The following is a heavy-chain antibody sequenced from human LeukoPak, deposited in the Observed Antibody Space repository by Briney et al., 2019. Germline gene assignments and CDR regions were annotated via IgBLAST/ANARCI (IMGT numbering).Heavy chain of an antibody. CDR1: GYTFTGYY. J-gene: IGHJ4*02. Sequence: ASVKVSCKASGYTFTGYYMQGVRQAPGQGLEWMGRINPNSGGTNYAQKFQGRVTMTRDTSISTAYMELSRLRSDDTAVYYCARVSFYSSSSSYWGQGTLVTVSS. CDR2: INPNSGGT. V-gene: IGHV1-2*06. D-gene: IGHD6-6*01. CDR3: ARVSFYSSSSSY.